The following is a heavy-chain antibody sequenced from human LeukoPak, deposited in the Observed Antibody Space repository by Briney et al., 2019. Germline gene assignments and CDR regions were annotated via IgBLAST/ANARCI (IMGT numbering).Heavy chain of an antibody. Sequence: PSETLSLTCTVSGGSISSYYWSWIRQPPGKGLEWVGYIYYSGSTNYNPSLKSRVTISEDTSKNQFSLKLSSVTAADTAVYYCARVAVPGTYDYWGQGTLVTVSS. J-gene: IGHJ4*02. CDR2: IYYSGST. CDR3: ARVAVPGTYDY. V-gene: IGHV4-59*12. D-gene: IGHD6-19*01. CDR1: GGSISSYY.